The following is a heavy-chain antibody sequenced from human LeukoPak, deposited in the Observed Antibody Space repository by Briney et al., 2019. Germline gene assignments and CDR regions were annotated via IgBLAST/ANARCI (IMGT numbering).Heavy chain of an antibody. CDR1: GFTFDDYA. D-gene: IGHD6-13*01. J-gene: IGHJ2*01. CDR2: ISWNSGSI. CDR3: AKAPGSSWSPLWYFDL. Sequence: GGSLRLSCAASGFTFDDYAMHWVRQAPGKGLEWVSGISWNSGSIGYADSVKGRFAISRDNAKNSLYLQMNSLRAEDMALYYCAKAPGSSWSPLWYFDLWGRGTLVTVSS. V-gene: IGHV3-9*03.